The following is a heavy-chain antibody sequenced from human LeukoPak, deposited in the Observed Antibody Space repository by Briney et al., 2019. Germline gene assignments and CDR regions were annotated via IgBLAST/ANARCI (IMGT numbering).Heavy chain of an antibody. CDR1: GFTFSSYG. CDR3: AKDRRDIVVVPAATFKYYYYYMDV. Sequence: GGSLRLSCAASGFTFSSYGMHWVRQAPGKGLEWVAFIRYDGSNKYYADSVKGRFTISRDNSKNTLYLQMNSLRAEDTAVYYCAKDRRDIVVVPAATFKYYYYYMDVWGKGTTVTVSS. D-gene: IGHD2-2*01. V-gene: IGHV3-30*02. CDR2: IRYDGSNK. J-gene: IGHJ6*03.